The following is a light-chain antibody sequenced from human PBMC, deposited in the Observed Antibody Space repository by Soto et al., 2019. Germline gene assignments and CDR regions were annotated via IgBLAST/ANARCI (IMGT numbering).Light chain of an antibody. CDR1: QSVTSSY. Sequence: EIVLTQSPGTLSLSPGERATVSCRASQSVTSSYLAWYQKKPGQAPRLFIYGASSRATGIPDMFSGSGSGTDFTLTISRLEPEDFAVYHCQQYRNSQRTFGQGTKVEIK. V-gene: IGKV3-20*01. CDR2: GAS. J-gene: IGKJ1*01. CDR3: QQYRNSQRT.